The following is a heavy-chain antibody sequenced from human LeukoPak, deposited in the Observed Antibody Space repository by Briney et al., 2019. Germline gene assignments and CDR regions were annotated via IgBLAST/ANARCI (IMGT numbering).Heavy chain of an antibody. Sequence: GGSLRLSCAASGFTVSSNYMSWVRQAPGKGLEWVSVVYSGGSTYYADSVKGRFTISRDSSKNTLYLQMNSLRAEDTAVYYCAKGVATYYDILTGYYVTPGFDYWGQGTLVTVSS. CDR2: VYSGGST. D-gene: IGHD3-9*01. CDR3: AKGVATYYDILTGYYVTPGFDY. V-gene: IGHV3-53*01. CDR1: GFTVSSNY. J-gene: IGHJ4*02.